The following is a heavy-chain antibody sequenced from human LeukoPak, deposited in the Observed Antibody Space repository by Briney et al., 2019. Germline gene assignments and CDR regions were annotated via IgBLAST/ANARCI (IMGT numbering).Heavy chain of an antibody. D-gene: IGHD3-22*01. V-gene: IGHV4-4*07. CDR2: IHTSGST. J-gene: IGHJ4*02. CDR1: GYSISSGYY. Sequence: SETLSLTCTVSGYSISSGYYWGWIRQPAGKGLEWIGRIHTSGSTNYNPSLKSRVTMSVDTSKNQCSLKLSSVTAADTAVYYCARDRYYYDSSGYYRLDYWGQGTLVTVTS. CDR3: ARDRYYYDSSGYYRLDY.